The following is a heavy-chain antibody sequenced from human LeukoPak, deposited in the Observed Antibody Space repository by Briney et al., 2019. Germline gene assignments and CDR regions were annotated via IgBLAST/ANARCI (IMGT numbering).Heavy chain of an antibody. CDR1: GFTFTSCA. V-gene: IGHV3-23*01. D-gene: IGHD1-7*01. CDR2: ITGSGGTK. Sequence: GGSLRLSCAASGFTFTSCAMSWVRQAPGKGLEWVSGITGSGGTKYYAGSVKGRFTISRDNSRNTLYLQMNSLRAEDTAVYYCAKFTGTTVYYGMDVWGRGTTVTVSS. CDR3: AKFTGTTVYYGMDV. J-gene: IGHJ6*02.